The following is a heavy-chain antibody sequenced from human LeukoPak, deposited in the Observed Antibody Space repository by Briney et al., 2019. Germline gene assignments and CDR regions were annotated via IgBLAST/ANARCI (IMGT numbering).Heavy chain of an antibody. D-gene: IGHD6-13*01. J-gene: IGHJ4*02. Sequence: ASVKVSCKASGYTFTSYYVHWVRQAPGQGLEWMGIINPSGGSTSYAQKFQGRVTMTRDTSTSTVYMELSSLRSEDTAVYYCASSGYSASGGGAYYFDYWGQGTLVTVSS. V-gene: IGHV1-46*01. CDR3: ASSGYSASGGGAYYFDY. CDR1: GYTFTSYY. CDR2: INPSGGST.